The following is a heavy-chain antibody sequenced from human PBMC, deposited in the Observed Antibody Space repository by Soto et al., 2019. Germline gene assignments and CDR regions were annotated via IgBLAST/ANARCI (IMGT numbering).Heavy chain of an antibody. CDR1: GYTFTSYW. J-gene: IGHJ4*02. Sequence: GESLKISCKASGYTFTSYWICWVRQMPGKGLGWMGIIYPADSDTRYSPSFQGQVTISVDKPINTAYLQWSSLKTSDTAMYYCARKTVAGEWSDYWGQGTLVTVSS. D-gene: IGHD6-19*01. V-gene: IGHV5-51*04. CDR3: ARKTVAGEWSDY. CDR2: IYPADSDT.